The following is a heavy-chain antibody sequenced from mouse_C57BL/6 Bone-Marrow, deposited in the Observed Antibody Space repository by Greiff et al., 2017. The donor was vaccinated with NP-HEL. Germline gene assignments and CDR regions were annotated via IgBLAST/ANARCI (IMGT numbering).Heavy chain of an antibody. V-gene: IGHV1-80*01. CDR3: ARYYGSSYYFDY. D-gene: IGHD1-1*01. CDR1: GYAFSSYW. CDR2: IYPGDGDT. Sequence: QVQLQQSGAELVKPGASVKISCKASGYAFSSYWMNWVKQRPGKGLEWIGQIYPGDGDTNYNGKFKGKATLTADKSSSTAYMPLSSLTSEDSAVYFCARYYGSSYYFDYWGQGTTLTVSS. J-gene: IGHJ2*01.